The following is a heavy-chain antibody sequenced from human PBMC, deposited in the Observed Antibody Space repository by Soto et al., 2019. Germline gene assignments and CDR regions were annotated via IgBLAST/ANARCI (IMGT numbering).Heavy chain of an antibody. D-gene: IGHD3-16*01. CDR3: ALFESDDDVWGSFRS. CDR1: GGIFSNYG. J-gene: IGHJ5*02. Sequence: SVKVSCKASGGIFSNYGFSWVRQAPGQGLEWMGGIIPLFGKPSYAQKFQGRLIISADASTNRAYLDLYGLTTEDAGIYYCALFESDDDVWGSFRSWGQGTPVTVSS. CDR2: IIPLFGKP. V-gene: IGHV1-69*13.